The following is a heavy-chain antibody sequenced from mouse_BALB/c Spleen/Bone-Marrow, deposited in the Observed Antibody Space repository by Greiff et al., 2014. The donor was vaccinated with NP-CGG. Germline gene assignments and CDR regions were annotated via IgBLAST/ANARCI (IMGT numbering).Heavy chain of an antibody. CDR3: ARRHRYAYYFDY. CDR1: GYTFPSSG. V-gene: IGHV1S130*01. Sequence: VQLQESGPVLVRPGASVKLSCKASGYTFPSSGMTWGGQRPGKGLEWIGKINLISGNTTYNENLKGKATLTVDTSSSTAYVDLSSLTAEDSAVYYCARRHRYAYYFDYWGQGTTLTVSS. CDR2: INLISGNT. J-gene: IGHJ2*01. D-gene: IGHD2-14*01.